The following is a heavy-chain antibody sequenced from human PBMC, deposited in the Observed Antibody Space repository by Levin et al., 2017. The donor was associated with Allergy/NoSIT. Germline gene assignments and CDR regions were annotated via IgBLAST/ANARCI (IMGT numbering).Heavy chain of an antibody. J-gene: IGHJ6*02. CDR2: ISNSDNII. Sequence: QAGGSLRLSCAASGFTFSSYEMNWVRQAPGKGLEWVSFISNSDNIIYHADSVQGRFTISRDNAKNSLYLQMNSLRVEDTAVYYCARQVQASNWHYYGMDVWGQGTTVTVS. V-gene: IGHV3-48*03. D-gene: IGHD6-13*01. CDR3: ARQVQASNWHYYGMDV. CDR1: GFTFSSYE.